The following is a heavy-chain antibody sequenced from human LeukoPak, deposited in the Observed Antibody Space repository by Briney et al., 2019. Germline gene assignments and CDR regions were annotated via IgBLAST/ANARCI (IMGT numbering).Heavy chain of an antibody. J-gene: IGHJ5*02. CDR2: TYYRSKWYN. CDR3: AREYERGERNWFDP. CDR1: GDSVSSNSAA. Sequence: SQTLSLTCAISGDSVSSNSAAWNWIRQSPSRGLEWQGRTYYRSKWYNDYAVSVKSRITINPDTSKNQFFLQLNSVTPEDTAVYYCAREYERGERNWFDPWGQGTLVTASS. D-gene: IGHD2-8*01. V-gene: IGHV6-1*01.